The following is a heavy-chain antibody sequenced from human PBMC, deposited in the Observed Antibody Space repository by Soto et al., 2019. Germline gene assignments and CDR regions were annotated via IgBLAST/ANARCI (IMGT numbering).Heavy chain of an antibody. Sequence: SETLSLTCTVSGGSISSYYWSWIRQPPGKGLEWIGYIYYSGSTNYNPSLKSRVTISVDTSKNQFSLKLSSVTAADTAVYYCARHREKQLVRRVLLGYYYMDVWGKGTTVTVSS. CDR3: ARHREKQLVRRVLLGYYYMDV. J-gene: IGHJ6*03. V-gene: IGHV4-59*08. CDR2: IYYSGST. D-gene: IGHD6-13*01. CDR1: GGSISSYY.